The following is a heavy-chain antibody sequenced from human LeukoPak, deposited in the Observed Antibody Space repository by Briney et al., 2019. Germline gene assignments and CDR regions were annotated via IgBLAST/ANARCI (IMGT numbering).Heavy chain of an antibody. CDR3: ARRTSGSYYNGNYYFDY. J-gene: IGHJ4*02. Sequence: PSETLSLTCTVSGGSISSYYWGWIRQPPGKGLEWIGSISYSGSTYYNPSLKSRVTISVDTSKNQFSLKLSSVTAADTAVYYCARRTSGSYYNGNYYFDYWGQGTLVTVSS. CDR2: ISYSGST. CDR1: GGSISSYY. D-gene: IGHD3-10*01. V-gene: IGHV4-39*01.